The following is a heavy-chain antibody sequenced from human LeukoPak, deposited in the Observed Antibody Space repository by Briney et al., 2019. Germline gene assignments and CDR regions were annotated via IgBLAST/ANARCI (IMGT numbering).Heavy chain of an antibody. Sequence: SETLSLTCTVSTGSISSIYWGWIRQPPGKGLEWIGYIYYSGRTNYNPSLKSRVTISVDTSKNQFSLKLSSVTAADTAVYYCARASKKGIQLWFDYWGQGTLVTVSS. CDR2: IYYSGRT. D-gene: IGHD5-18*01. CDR1: TGSISSIY. V-gene: IGHV4-59*01. CDR3: ARASKKGIQLWFDY. J-gene: IGHJ4*02.